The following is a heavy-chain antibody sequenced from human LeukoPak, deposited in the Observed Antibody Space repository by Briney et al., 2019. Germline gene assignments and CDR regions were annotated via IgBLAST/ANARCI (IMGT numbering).Heavy chain of an antibody. V-gene: IGHV3-74*01. J-gene: IGHJ4*02. CDR2: INSDGSNT. D-gene: IGHD2-2*01. CDR1: GFTFSSYW. CDR3: ARADYYCSSTSCGFDY. Sequence: GGSLRLSCAASGFTFSSYWMHWVRQAPGKGLVWVSRINSDGSNTSYADSVKGRFTISRDNAKNTLYLQMNSLRAEDTAVYYCARADYYCSSTSCGFDYWGQGTLVTVSS.